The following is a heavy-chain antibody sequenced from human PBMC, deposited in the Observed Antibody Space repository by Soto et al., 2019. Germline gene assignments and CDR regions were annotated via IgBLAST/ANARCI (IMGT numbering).Heavy chain of an antibody. CDR2: IYYSGST. CDR3: ASSGWWYFDY. V-gene: IGHV4-39*01. Sequence: PSETLSLTCTVSGGSISSSSYYWGWLRQPPGKGLEWIGSIYYSGSTYYNPSLKSRVTISVDTSKNQFSLKLSSVTAADTAVYYCASSGWWYFDYWGQGTLVTVSS. D-gene: IGHD6-19*01. J-gene: IGHJ4*02. CDR1: GGSISSSSYY.